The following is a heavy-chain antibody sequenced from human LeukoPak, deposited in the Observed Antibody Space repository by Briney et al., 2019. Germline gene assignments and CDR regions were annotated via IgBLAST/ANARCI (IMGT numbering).Heavy chain of an antibody. V-gene: IGHV4-4*02. D-gene: IGHD1-26*01. CDR2: IYHSGIT. J-gene: IGHJ4*02. Sequence: PSETLSLTCAVSRGSISSDNWWNWVRQPPGKGLEWIGEIYHSGITNYNPSLKSRVTISVDKSKNQVSLELSSVTAADTAVYYCARDLWELLSGFDYWGQGTLVTVSS. CDR1: RGSISSDNW. CDR3: ARDLWELLSGFDY.